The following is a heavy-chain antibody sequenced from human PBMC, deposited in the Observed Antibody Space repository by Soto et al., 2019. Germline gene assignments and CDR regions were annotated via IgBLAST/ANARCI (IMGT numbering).Heavy chain of an antibody. V-gene: IGHV1-69*13. CDR2: IVPVFGTA. D-gene: IGHD3-10*01. Sequence: ASVKVSCKSSGGTSNNNSNSWVRQAPGQGLEWMGGIVPVFGTANYAQKFRGRVKITADESTRTLNMELSSLRSEDTAVYYCATLQGSGTYYDDDYWGQGTMVTVSS. CDR3: ATLQGSGTYYDDDY. J-gene: IGHJ4*02. CDR1: GGTSNNNS.